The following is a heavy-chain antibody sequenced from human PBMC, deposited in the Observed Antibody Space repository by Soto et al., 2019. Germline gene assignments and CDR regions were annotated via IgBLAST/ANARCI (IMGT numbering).Heavy chain of an antibody. CDR2: ISAAGDP. V-gene: IGHV3-13*05. CDR1: GFTFRNYD. J-gene: IGHJ6*02. CDR3: ARTDRDFYGLEV. Sequence: EVQLVESGGGLVQPGGSLRLSCEASGFTFRNYDMHWVRQGTGKGLEWVSGISAAGDPDYADSVEGRFTISRENAQHSFFLQMNGIRVGDTAVYYCARTDRDFYGLEVWGQGTTVIVSS.